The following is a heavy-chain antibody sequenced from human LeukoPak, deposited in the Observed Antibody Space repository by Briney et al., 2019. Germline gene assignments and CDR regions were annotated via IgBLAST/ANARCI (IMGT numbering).Heavy chain of an antibody. CDR3: ACLSSGYYPYYFDY. V-gene: IGHV4-34*01. Sequence: SETLSLTCAVYGGSFSGYYWSWIRQPPGKGLEWIGEINHNGSTNYNPSLKSRVTISRDTSKKQFSLKLSSVTAADTAVYYCACLSSGYYPYYFDYWGQGTLVTVSS. D-gene: IGHD3-22*01. J-gene: IGHJ4*02. CDR1: GGSFSGYY. CDR2: INHNGST.